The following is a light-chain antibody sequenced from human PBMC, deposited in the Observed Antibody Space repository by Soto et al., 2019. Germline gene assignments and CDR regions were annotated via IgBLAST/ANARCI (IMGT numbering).Light chain of an antibody. CDR1: SSDIGAYDY. CDR2: EVN. Sequence: QSALTQPASLSGSPGQSITISCTGTSSDIGAYDYVSWFQQHPGKAPKLMISEVNNRPSGVSNRFSGSKSGNTASLTISGLQAEDEAEYYCCSHAGRDTYVFGTGTKVTVL. CDR3: CSHAGRDTYV. V-gene: IGLV2-23*02. J-gene: IGLJ1*01.